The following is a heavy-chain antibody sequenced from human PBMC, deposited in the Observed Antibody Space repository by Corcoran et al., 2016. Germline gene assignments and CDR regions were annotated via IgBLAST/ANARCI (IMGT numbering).Heavy chain of an antibody. CDR2: IIPIFGTA. Sequence: QVQLVQSGAEVKKPGSSVKVSCKASGGTFSSYAISWVRQAPGQGLEWMGGIIPIFGTANYAQKFQGRVTITADESTGTAYMELSSLSSADTAVYYVARGPTYGRRSDYWGQGTLVTVSS. J-gene: IGHJ4*02. D-gene: IGHD4-17*01. V-gene: IGHV1-69*01. CDR3: ARGPTYGRRSDY. CDR1: GGTFSSYA.